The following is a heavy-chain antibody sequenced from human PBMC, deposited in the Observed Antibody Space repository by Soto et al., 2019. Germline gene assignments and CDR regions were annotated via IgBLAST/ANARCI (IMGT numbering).Heavy chain of an antibody. CDR3: AREPSPYSSA. Sequence: GGSLRLSCAASGFTFSSYNMNWVRQAPGKGLEWISSISSGSGYTYYADSAKGRFTISRDNAKNSLYLQMHSLRAEDTAVYYCAREPSPYSSAWGQGTLVTVSS. V-gene: IGHV3-21*01. D-gene: IGHD6-19*01. J-gene: IGHJ5*02. CDR2: ISSGSGYT. CDR1: GFTFSSYN.